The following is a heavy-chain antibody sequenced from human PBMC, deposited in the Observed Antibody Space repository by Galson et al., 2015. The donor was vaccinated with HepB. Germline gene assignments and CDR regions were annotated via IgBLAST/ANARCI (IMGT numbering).Heavy chain of an antibody. CDR2: ISGSGGTT. Sequence: LRLSCAASGFTFSSYAMSWVRQAPGKGLEWVSSISGSGGTTHYADSVKGRFTISRDNTKNTLYLQMNSLRAEDTAVYYCAKEIFVYSGHERLWDYWGQGTLVTVST. V-gene: IGHV3-23*01. J-gene: IGHJ4*02. CDR3: AKEIFVYSGHERLWDY. CDR1: GFTFSSYA. D-gene: IGHD5-12*01.